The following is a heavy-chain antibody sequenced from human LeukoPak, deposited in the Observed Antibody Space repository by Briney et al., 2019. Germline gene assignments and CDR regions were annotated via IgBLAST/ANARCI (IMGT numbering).Heavy chain of an antibody. CDR1: GGSISSYY. J-gene: IGHJ5*02. Sequence: SETLSLTCTVSGGSISSYYWSWIRQPPGKGLEWIGYIYDIGNTNYNPSLKSRVTISVDTSKNQFSLNLSSVTASDTAVYYCAREYSNWFDPWGQGTLVTVSS. CDR2: IYDIGNT. V-gene: IGHV4-59*01. D-gene: IGHD2-15*01. CDR3: AREYSNWFDP.